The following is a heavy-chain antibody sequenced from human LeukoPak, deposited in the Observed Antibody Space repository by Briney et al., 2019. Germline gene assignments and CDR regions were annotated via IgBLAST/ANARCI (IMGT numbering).Heavy chain of an antibody. V-gene: IGHV3-30*03. CDR2: ISYDGSNK. CDR1: GFTFSSYG. Sequence: GGSLRLSCAASGFTFSSYGMHWVRQAPGKGLEWVAVISYDGSNKYYADSVKGRFTISRDNSKNTLYLQMNSLRAEDTAVYYCATTPYFGRQMWYFDYWGQGTLVTVSS. J-gene: IGHJ4*02. CDR3: ATTPYFGRQMWYFDY. D-gene: IGHD2/OR15-2a*01.